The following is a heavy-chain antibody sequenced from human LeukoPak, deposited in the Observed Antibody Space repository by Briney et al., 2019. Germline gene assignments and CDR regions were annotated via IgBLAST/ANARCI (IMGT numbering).Heavy chain of an antibody. CDR1: GFTFNRYW. CDR3: AKDKGDYDTSGSLFVF. J-gene: IGHJ4*02. CDR2: IKQDGSEK. Sequence: PGGSLRLSCAASGFTFNRYWMSWVRQVPRKGLEWVANIKQDGSEKYYVDSVKGRFTISRDNAKNSLYLQMNSLRAEDTAVYYCAKDKGDYDTSGSLFVFGGQGTLATVSS. V-gene: IGHV3-7*03. D-gene: IGHD3-22*01.